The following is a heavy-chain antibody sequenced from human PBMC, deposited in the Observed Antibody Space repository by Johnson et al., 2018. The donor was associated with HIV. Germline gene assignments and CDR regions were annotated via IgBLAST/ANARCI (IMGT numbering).Heavy chain of an antibody. Sequence: VQLVESGGGVVRPGESLRLSCAASGFTFDDYGMSWVRQGPGKGLEWVSGINWNGGSIGYADSVKGRFTISRDNAKNSLYLQMNRLRAGDTAFCYCAREFESPETDFWSGDDAFDIWGQGTMVTVSS. D-gene: IGHD3-3*01. J-gene: IGHJ3*02. CDR2: INWNGGSI. CDR3: AREFESPETDFWSGDDAFDI. CDR1: GFTFDDYG. V-gene: IGHV3-20*04.